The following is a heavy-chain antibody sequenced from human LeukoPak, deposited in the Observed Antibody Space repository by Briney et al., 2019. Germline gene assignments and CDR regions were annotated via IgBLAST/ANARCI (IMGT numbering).Heavy chain of an antibody. J-gene: IGHJ6*02. CDR3: ASDKAFHKTYYDFWSGYYGHYYYGMDV. Sequence: SQTLSLTCTVSGGSISSGDYYWSCIRQPPGKGLEWIGYIYYSGSTYYNPSLKSRVTISVDTSKNQFSLKLSSVTAADTAVYYCASDKAFHKTYYDFWSGYYGHYYYGMDVWGQGTTVTVSS. V-gene: IGHV4-30-4*01. D-gene: IGHD3-3*01. CDR1: GGSISSGDYY. CDR2: IYYSGST.